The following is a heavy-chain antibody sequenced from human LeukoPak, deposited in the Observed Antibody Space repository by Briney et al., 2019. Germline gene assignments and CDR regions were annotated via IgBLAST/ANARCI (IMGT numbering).Heavy chain of an antibody. Sequence: GESLRLSCAASGFSFTTYWMSWVRQAPGKGLEWVANIKQDGTEKYYVDSVKDRFTISRDNAKNSLYLQMNSLRVEDTAVYYCAKLAKYFYGSETYYFFEYWGQGTPVTASS. CDR3: AKLAKYFYGSETYYFFEY. CDR1: GFSFTTYW. J-gene: IGHJ4*02. V-gene: IGHV3-7*01. CDR2: IKQDGTEK. D-gene: IGHD3-10*01.